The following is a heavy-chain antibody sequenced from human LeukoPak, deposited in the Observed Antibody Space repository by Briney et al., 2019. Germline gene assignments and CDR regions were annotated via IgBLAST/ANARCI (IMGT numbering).Heavy chain of an antibody. Sequence: GGSLRLSCAASGFTFSSSAMSWVRQAPGKGLEWVSATSNNGGYTYYADSVQGRFTISRANSKSTLCLQMNSLRAEDTAVYYCAKQLGYCSDGSCYFPYWGQGTLVTVSS. CDR2: TSNNGGYT. J-gene: IGHJ4*02. CDR3: AKQLGYCSDGSCYFPY. V-gene: IGHV3-23*01. CDR1: GFTFSSSA. D-gene: IGHD2-15*01.